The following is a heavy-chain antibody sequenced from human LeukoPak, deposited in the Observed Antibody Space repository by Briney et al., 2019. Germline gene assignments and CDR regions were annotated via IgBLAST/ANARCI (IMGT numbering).Heavy chain of an antibody. CDR1: GYTFNTYW. V-gene: IGHV5-51*01. J-gene: IGHJ4*02. Sequence: GESLKISCKGSGYTFNTYWIGWVRQMPGKGLEWVGIIHPGDSETRYSPSFQGQVTISADKSITTAYLQWSSLKASDTAMYYCVRGGADMATTIDYWGQGTLVTVPS. CDR3: VRGGADMATTIDY. D-gene: IGHD5-24*01. CDR2: IHPGDSET.